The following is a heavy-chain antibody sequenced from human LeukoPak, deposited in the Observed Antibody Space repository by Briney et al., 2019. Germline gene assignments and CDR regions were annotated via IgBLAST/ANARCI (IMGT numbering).Heavy chain of an antibody. J-gene: IGHJ6*03. Sequence: GGSLRLSCAASGFTFSNYWMTWVRQAPGKGLEWVANIKQDVSEKYYVDSVKGRFTISRDNDEKSLYLQMNSLRAEDAAVYYCARYSNWFNSYYYYMDVWGKGTTVTVSS. V-gene: IGHV3-7*01. D-gene: IGHD7-27*01. CDR3: ARYSNWFNSYYYYMDV. CDR2: IKQDVSEK. CDR1: GFTFSNYW.